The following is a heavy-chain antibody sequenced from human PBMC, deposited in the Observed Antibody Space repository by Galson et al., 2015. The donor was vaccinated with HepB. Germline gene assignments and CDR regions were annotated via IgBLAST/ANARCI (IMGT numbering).Heavy chain of an antibody. V-gene: IGHV3-23*01. CDR2: ISGGGGSA. J-gene: IGHJ5*02. CDR1: GFTFSNYA. D-gene: IGHD3-9*01. CDR3: AKAKYYDLLTGYSNWFDP. Sequence: SLRLSCAASGFTFSNYAMSWVRQAPGKGLEWVSGISGGGGSAYYADFVKGRFTISRDNSKNTLYLQMNSLRAEDTAVYYCAKAKYYDLLTGYSNWFDPWGQGTLVTVSS.